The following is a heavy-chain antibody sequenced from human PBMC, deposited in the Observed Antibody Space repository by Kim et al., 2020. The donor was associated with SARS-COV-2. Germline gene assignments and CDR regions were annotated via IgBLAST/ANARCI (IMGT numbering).Heavy chain of an antibody. D-gene: IGHD3-22*01. J-gene: IGHJ4*02. V-gene: IGHV4-39*07. CDR3: ARAGIHDSSGYFGALDY. Sequence: LHSRVTISKDTSKNQFSLRLGSVTAADTAVYYCARAGIHDSSGYFGALDYWGQGPLVTVSS.